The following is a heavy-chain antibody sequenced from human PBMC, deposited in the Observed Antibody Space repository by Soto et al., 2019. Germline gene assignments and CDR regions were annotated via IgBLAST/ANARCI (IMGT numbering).Heavy chain of an antibody. CDR1: GFTFSSYA. Sequence: GGSLRLSCAASGFTFSSYAMSWVRQAPGKGLEWVSAISGSGGSTYYADSVKGRFTISRDNSKNTLYLQMNSLRAEDTAVYYCAKALLDPGVDIVATIHDAFDIWAQGTMVTVSS. CDR3: AKALLDPGVDIVATIHDAFDI. D-gene: IGHD5-12*01. CDR2: ISGSGGST. J-gene: IGHJ3*02. V-gene: IGHV3-23*01.